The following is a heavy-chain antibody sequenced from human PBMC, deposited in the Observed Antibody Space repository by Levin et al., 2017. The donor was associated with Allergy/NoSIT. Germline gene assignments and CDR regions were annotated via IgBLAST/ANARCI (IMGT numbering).Heavy chain of an antibody. CDR1: GLSFSSFG. CDR3: ASRGDMDA. CDR2: ITSDGNNK. Sequence: GGSLRLSCEASGLSFSSFGMHWVRQAPGKGLGWVALITSDGNNKYLADSVKGRFSISRDNSKNTLYLQMNSLRAEDMAVYYCASRGDMDAWGQGTTVTVSS. J-gene: IGHJ6*02. V-gene: IGHV3-30*03.